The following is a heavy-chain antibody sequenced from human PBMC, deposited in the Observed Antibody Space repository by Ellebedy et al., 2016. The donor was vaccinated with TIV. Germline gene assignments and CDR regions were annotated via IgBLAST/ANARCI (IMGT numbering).Heavy chain of an antibody. CDR1: GVSISGHW. J-gene: IGHJ4*02. V-gene: IGHV4-59*11. CDR3: ASGPNQDFFDY. D-gene: IGHD1-14*01. Sequence: MPSETLSLTCSVSGVSISGHWWSWIRQPPGKRLEWIGYRSYNGNTNYNPSLKSRVTMSVDPSRNQFSLKLSSVTAADTALYYCASGPNQDFFDYWGLGTLVTVSS. CDR2: RSYNGNT.